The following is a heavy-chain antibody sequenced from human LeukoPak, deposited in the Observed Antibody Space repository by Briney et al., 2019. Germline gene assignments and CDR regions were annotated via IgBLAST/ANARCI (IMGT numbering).Heavy chain of an antibody. CDR2: ISSGSSTI. Sequence: GGSLRLSCAASGFTFSSYSMNWVRQAPGKGLEWVSYISSGSSTIYYADSVKGRFTISRDNAKNSLYLQMNSLRAEDTAVYYCARAGVNYYYYYGMDVWGQGTTVTVSS. V-gene: IGHV3-48*04. CDR3: ARAGVNYYYYYGMDV. J-gene: IGHJ6*02. CDR1: GFTFSSYS.